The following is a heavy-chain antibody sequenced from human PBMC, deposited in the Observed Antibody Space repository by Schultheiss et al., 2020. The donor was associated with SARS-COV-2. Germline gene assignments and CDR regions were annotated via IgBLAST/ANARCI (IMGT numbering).Heavy chain of an antibody. V-gene: IGHV2-70*01. Sequence: SGPTLVKPTQTLTLTCTFSGFSLSTNGMCVSWIRQPPGKALEWLALIDWDDNKYYNTSLKTRLTISKDTSKNQVVLTMTNMDPVDTATYYCARIRLDTAMVTGWFDPWGQGTLVTGSS. CDR2: IDWDDNK. D-gene: IGHD5-18*01. J-gene: IGHJ5*02. CDR1: GFSLSTNGMC. CDR3: ARIRLDTAMVTGWFDP.